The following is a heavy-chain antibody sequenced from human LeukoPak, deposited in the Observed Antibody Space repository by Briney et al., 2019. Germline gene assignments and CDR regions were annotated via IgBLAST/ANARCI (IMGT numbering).Heavy chain of an antibody. CDR1: GFTFSSYS. D-gene: IGHD3-22*01. J-gene: IGHJ4*02. CDR2: ISSSSSYI. CDR3: AREAGRIVVVITAGYFDY. Sequence: PGGSLRLSCAASGFTFSSYSMNWVRQAPGKGLEWVSSISSSSSYIYYADSVKGRFTISRDNAKNTLYLQMNSLRAEDTAVYYCAREAGRIVVVITAGYFDYWGQGTLVTVSS. V-gene: IGHV3-21*01.